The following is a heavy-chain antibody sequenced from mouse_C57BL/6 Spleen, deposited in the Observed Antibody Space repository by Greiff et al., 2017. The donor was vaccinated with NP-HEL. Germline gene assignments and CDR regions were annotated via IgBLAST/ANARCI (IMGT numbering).Heavy chain of an antibody. Sequence: EVKVVESGGGLVKPGGSLKLSCAASGFTFSSYTMSWVRQTPEKRLEWVATISGGGGNTYYPDSVKGRFTISRDNAKNTLYLQMSSLRSEDTALYYCARQDYYRAWFAYWGQGTLVTVSA. V-gene: IGHV5-9*01. J-gene: IGHJ3*01. CDR1: GFTFSSYT. D-gene: IGHD2-1*01. CDR3: ARQDYYRAWFAY. CDR2: ISGGGGNT.